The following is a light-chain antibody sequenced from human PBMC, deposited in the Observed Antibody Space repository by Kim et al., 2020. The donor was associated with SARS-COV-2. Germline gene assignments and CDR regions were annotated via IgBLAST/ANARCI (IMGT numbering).Light chain of an antibody. CDR2: QDT. V-gene: IGLV3-1*01. CDR1: KLGDKY. Sequence: SSELTQPPSVSVSPGQTASITCSGDKLGDKYVCWYQQKPGQSPAPVIFQDTKRPSGIPERFSGSKSGNTATLTISGTQPTVEAYYYCQVWDSSTKGVFGGGNKVTVL. CDR3: QVWDSSTKGV. J-gene: IGLJ3*02.